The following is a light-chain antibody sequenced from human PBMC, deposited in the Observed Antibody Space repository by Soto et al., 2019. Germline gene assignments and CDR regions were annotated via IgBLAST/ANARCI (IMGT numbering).Light chain of an antibody. J-gene: IGKJ4*01. CDR2: KAS. Sequence: DIQMTQSPSTLSGSVGDRVTITCRASQTISIWLAWYQQKPGKAPKLLIYKASTLKSGVPSRFSGSGSGTEFTLTISSLQPEDIATYYCQQYDNLPPLTFGGGTKVDIK. CDR3: QQYDNLPPLT. CDR1: QTISIW. V-gene: IGKV1-5*03.